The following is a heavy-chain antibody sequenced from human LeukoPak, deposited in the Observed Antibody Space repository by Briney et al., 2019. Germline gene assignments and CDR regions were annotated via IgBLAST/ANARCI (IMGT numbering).Heavy chain of an antibody. Sequence: SETLSLTCVVYGGSLSGYYWTWIRQPPGKGLEWIGEINHSGATNYNPSLKSRVTISIDTSKNQFSLKLSSVTAADTAVYYCARFAPGQWLVDYWGQGTLVTVSS. CDR2: INHSGAT. J-gene: IGHJ4*02. V-gene: IGHV4-34*01. D-gene: IGHD6-19*01. CDR3: ARFAPGQWLVDY. CDR1: GGSLSGYY.